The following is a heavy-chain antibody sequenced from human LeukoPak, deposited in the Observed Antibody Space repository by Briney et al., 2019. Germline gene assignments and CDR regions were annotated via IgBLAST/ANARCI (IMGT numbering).Heavy chain of an antibody. V-gene: IGHV3-48*02. Sequence: GGSLRLSCAASGFTFSSYSMNWVRQAPGKGLEWVSYISSSSTIYYADSVKGRFTISRDNAKNSLYLQMNSLRDEDTAVYYCARDSPNCGGDCYPDYWGQGTLVTVSS. D-gene: IGHD2-21*02. CDR2: ISSSSTI. CDR3: ARDSPNCGGDCYPDY. CDR1: GFTFSSYS. J-gene: IGHJ4*02.